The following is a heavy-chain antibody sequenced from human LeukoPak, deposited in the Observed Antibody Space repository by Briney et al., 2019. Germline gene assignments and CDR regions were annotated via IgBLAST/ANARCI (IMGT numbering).Heavy chain of an antibody. Sequence: PGGSLRLSCAASGFTFSSYGMHWVRQAPGKGLEWVAVIWYDGSNKYYADSVKGRFTISRDNSKNTLYLQMNSLRAEDAAVYYCARDQGYCSSTSCYVVYWFDPWGQGTLVTVSS. V-gene: IGHV3-33*01. CDR1: GFTFSSYG. J-gene: IGHJ5*02. D-gene: IGHD2-2*01. CDR3: ARDQGYCSSTSCYVVYWFDP. CDR2: IWYDGSNK.